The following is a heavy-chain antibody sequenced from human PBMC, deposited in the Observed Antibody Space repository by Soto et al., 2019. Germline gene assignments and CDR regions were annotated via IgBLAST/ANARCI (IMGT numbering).Heavy chain of an antibody. J-gene: IGHJ6*01. D-gene: IGHD3-22*01. CDR1: GYTFTSYA. CDR3: AREANYYDSSGYYKGQYYYYGMDV. V-gene: IGHV1-3*01. Sequence: QVQLVQSGAEVKKPGASVKVSCKASGYTFTSYAMHWVRQAPGQRLEWMGWINAGNGNTKYSQKFQGRVTITRDTSASTAYMELSSLRSEDTAVYYCAREANYYDSSGYYKGQYYYYGMDVW. CDR2: INAGNGNT.